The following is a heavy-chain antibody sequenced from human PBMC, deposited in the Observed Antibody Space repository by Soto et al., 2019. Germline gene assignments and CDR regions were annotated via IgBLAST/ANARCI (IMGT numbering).Heavy chain of an antibody. CDR1: GYPVTAYY. Sequence: QLHLVQSGAVVKKPGASVTVSCSASGYPVTAYYMHWVRQAPGRGLEWMGGINPATGAAKYTQTFQGRGTMARDPATGTVFMELGGLTSEDTAVFYCARGGGVGVAGSAAFDMWGQGTLVTVSS. V-gene: IGHV1-2*02. CDR2: INPATGAA. D-gene: IGHD3-3*01. CDR3: ARGGGVGVAGSAAFDM. J-gene: IGHJ3*02.